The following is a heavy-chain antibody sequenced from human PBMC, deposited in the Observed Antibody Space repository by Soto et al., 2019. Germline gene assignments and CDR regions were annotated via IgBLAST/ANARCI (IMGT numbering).Heavy chain of an antibody. CDR2: ISSSSSYT. J-gene: IGHJ4*02. Sequence: GGSLRLSCAASGFTFSDYYMSWIRQAPGKGLEWVSYISSSSSYTNYADSVKGRFTISRDNAKNSLYLQMNSLRAEDTAVYYCARGSDYGDYVLSYWGQGTLVTVSS. V-gene: IGHV3-11*06. D-gene: IGHD4-17*01. CDR1: GFTFSDYY. CDR3: ARGSDYGDYVLSY.